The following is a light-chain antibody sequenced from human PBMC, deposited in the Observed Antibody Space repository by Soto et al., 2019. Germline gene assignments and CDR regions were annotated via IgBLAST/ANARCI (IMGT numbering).Light chain of an antibody. Sequence: EIVLTQSPATLSMSPGERDTLSCRASQSVSTYLAWYQQKPGQAPRLLIFDASNRASGIPSRFSGSGSGTNFTLTISRLEPEDFAVYFCQQRSHWPPLTFGGGTKVEIK. CDR1: QSVSTY. CDR3: QQRSHWPPLT. V-gene: IGKV3-11*01. J-gene: IGKJ4*01. CDR2: DAS.